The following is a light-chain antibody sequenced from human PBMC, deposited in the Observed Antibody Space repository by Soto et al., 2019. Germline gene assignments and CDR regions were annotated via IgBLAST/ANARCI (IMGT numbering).Light chain of an antibody. CDR2: GDI. V-gene: IGLV1-40*01. CDR3: QSYDSVMRASV. Sequence: QSVLTQPPSVSGAPGQRLTISCTGSSSNIGAGYDVHWYQQSPGTAPKLLIFGDINRPSGVPDRFSASKSGTSASLAITGLQAEDEADYYCQSYDSVMRASVFGGGTKVTVL. J-gene: IGLJ2*01. CDR1: SSNIGAGYD.